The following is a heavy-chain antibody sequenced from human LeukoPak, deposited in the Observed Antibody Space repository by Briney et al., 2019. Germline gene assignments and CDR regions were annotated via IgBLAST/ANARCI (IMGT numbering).Heavy chain of an antibody. CDR1: GGSISSNSYY. V-gene: IGHV4-39*07. J-gene: IGHJ4*02. CDR3: ARRTFGGVIAY. D-gene: IGHD3-16*02. Sequence: NPSETLSLTCAVSGGSISSNSYYWGWIRQPPGKGLEWIGEINHSGSTNYSPSLKSRVTLSVDTSKNQFSLRLSSVTAADTAVYYCARRTFGGVIAYWGQGTLVTVSS. CDR2: INHSGST.